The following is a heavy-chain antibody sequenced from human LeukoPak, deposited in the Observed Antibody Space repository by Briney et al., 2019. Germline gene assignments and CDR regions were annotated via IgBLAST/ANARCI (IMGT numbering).Heavy chain of an antibody. J-gene: IGHJ6*04. Sequence: PGGSLRLSCAASGFTFNTWMHWVRQAPGKGLVWVSRINTDGSSITYADSVKGRFSVSIDDAKNTLYLQMYSLRAEDAAVYYCVRDSSVTRMDVWGKGTTVTVSS. CDR2: INTDGSSI. CDR3: VRDSSVTRMDV. D-gene: IGHD4-17*01. CDR1: GFTFNTW. V-gene: IGHV3-74*03.